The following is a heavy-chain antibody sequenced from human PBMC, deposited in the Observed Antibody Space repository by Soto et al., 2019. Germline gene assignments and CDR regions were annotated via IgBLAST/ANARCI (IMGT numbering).Heavy chain of an antibody. Sequence: GESLKISCKGSGYSFTSYWIGWVRQMPGKGLEWMGIIYPGDSDTRYSPSFQGQVTISADKSIRTAYLQWSSLKASDTAMYYCARAMGGVTGTTRWLDPWGQGAMVTVSS. D-gene: IGHD1-7*01. CDR1: GYSFTSYW. CDR3: ARAMGGVTGTTRWLDP. CDR2: IYPGDSDT. V-gene: IGHV5-51*01. J-gene: IGHJ5*02.